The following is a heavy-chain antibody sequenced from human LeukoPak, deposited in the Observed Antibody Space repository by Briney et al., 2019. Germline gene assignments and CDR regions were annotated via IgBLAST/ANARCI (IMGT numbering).Heavy chain of an antibody. CDR2: IYHSGST. V-gene: IGHV4-30-2*01. CDR3: ARGLSLVGATNDY. J-gene: IGHJ4*02. CDR1: GGSISSGGYS. Sequence: PSETLSLTCAVSGGSISSGGYSWSWIRQPPGKGLEWIGYIYHSGSTYYNPSLKSRVTISVDTSKNQVSLKLSSVTAADTAVYYCARGLSLVGATNDYWGQGTLVTVSS. D-gene: IGHD1-26*01.